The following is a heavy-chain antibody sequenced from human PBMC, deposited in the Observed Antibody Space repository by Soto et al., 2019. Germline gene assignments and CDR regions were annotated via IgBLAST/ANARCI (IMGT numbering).Heavy chain of an antibody. CDR1: GGSISSYY. V-gene: IGHV4-59*01. CDR2: IYYSGST. D-gene: IGHD3-9*01. Sequence: TSETLSLSCTVSGGSISSYYWSWIRQPPGKGLEWIGYIYYSGSTNYNPSLKSRVTISVDTSKNQFSLKLSSVTAADTAVYYCARVKYFDWLFFAYWGQGTLVTVSS. J-gene: IGHJ4*02. CDR3: ARVKYFDWLFFAY.